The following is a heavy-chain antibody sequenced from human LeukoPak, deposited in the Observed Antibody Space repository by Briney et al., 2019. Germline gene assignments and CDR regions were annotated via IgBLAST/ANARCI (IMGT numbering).Heavy chain of an antibody. J-gene: IGHJ5*02. CDR3: ARAHPGYYDSSGYWLEWFDP. CDR2: IYTSGST. V-gene: IGHV4-61*02. CDR1: GGSISSGSYY. Sequence: PSQTLSLTCTVSGGSISSGSYYWSWIRQPAGKGLEWIGRIYTSGSTNYNPSLKSRVTISVDTSKNQFSLKLSSVTAADTAVYYCARAHPGYYDSSGYWLEWFDPWGQGTLVTVSS. D-gene: IGHD3-22*01.